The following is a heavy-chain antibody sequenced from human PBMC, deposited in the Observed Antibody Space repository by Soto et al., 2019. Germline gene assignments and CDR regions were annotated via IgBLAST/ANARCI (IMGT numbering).Heavy chain of an antibody. Sequence: QVQLQESGPGLVKPSQTLSLTCTVSGGSISSGGYYWSWIRQHPGKGLEWIGYIYYSGSTYYNPSLKSRVTIAGDTSKTQFSLKPSSVTAADTAVYYCARATYDILTGYAFDYWGQGTLVTVSS. CDR1: GGSISSGGYY. CDR3: ARATYDILTGYAFDY. V-gene: IGHV4-31*03. D-gene: IGHD3-9*01. CDR2: IYYSGST. J-gene: IGHJ4*02.